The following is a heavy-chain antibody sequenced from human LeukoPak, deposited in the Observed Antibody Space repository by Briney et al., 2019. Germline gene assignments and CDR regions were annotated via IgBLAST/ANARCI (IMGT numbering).Heavy chain of an antibody. CDR2: ISGSGGST. J-gene: IGHJ4*02. Sequence: GRSLRLSCAASGFTFSSYAMSWVRQAPGKGLEWVSAISGSGGSTYYADSVKGRFTISRDNSKNTLYLQMNSLRAEDTAVYYCAKDADPAGVLMVYAIIPYYFDYWGQGTLVTVSS. V-gene: IGHV3-23*01. CDR1: GFTFSSYA. CDR3: AKDADPAGVLMVYAIIPYYFDY. D-gene: IGHD2-8*01.